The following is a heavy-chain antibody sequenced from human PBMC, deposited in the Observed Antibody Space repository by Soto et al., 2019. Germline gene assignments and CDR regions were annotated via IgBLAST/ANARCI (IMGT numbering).Heavy chain of an antibody. CDR2: MSYDGRKE. V-gene: IGHV3-30*18. J-gene: IGHJ4*02. CDR3: VKDPTAGGTGTYYSY. Sequence: QVQLVESGGGVVQPGRSLRLSCAGSGFTFNTYGMHWVRQAPGKGLEWVAVMSYDGRKEYYVDSVKGRFTISRENSKNTLYLQMHSLREEDTAVYYCVKDPTAGGTGTYYSYWGQGTLVTVSS. CDR1: GFTFNTYG. D-gene: IGHD3-10*01.